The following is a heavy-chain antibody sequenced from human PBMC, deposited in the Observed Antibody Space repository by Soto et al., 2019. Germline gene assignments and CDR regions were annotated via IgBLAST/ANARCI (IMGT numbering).Heavy chain of an antibody. CDR3: AKTHSGWYTPFDS. CDR1: GFTVSSNY. CDR2: IYSGGST. D-gene: IGHD6-19*01. V-gene: IGHV3-53*01. Sequence: GGSLRFSCAPSGFTVSSNYRSWGRQAPGKGLEWVSVIYSGGSTYYADSVKGRFTFSRDNSKNMLYLQMNSLRAEDTAVYYCAKTHSGWYTPFDSWGQGTLVTVSS. J-gene: IGHJ4*02.